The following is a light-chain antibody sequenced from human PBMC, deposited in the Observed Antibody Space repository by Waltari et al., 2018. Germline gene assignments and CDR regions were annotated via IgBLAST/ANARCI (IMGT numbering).Light chain of an antibody. J-gene: IGKJ1*01. CDR2: GAS. CDR3: QQYNSWPLT. CDR1: QILSNN. V-gene: IGKV3-15*01. Sequence: EIVMTQSAATLSVSPVERATLSCRASQILSNNLAWYQHKPGQAPRLLLYGASTRATGIPSRFSGSGSGTEFTLTISSMQSEDSAVYYCQQYNSWPLTFGQGTKVEIK.